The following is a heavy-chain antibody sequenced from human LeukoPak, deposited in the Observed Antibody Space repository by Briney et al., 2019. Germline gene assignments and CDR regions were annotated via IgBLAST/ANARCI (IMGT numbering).Heavy chain of an antibody. CDR2: ISSSSSYI. D-gene: IGHD7-27*01. V-gene: IGHV3-21*01. J-gene: IGHJ4*02. CDR3: ARAPTGENFDY. CDR1: GFNVNNNY. Sequence: PGGSLRLSCAASGFNVNNNYMSWVRQAPGKGLEWFPSISSSSSYIYYADSVKGRFNISRDNAKNSLFLEMNSLRAEDTAVYYCARAPTGENFDYWGQGTLVTVSS.